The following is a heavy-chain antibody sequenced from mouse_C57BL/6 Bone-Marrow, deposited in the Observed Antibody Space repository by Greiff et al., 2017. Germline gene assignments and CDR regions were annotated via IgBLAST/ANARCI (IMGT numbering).Heavy chain of an antibody. J-gene: IGHJ3*01. CDR1: GYTFTSYW. CDR2: IYPGSGST. Sequence: QVQLQQPGAELVKPGASVKMSCKASGYTFTSYWITWVKQRPGQGLEWIGDIYPGSGSTNYNEKFKSKATLTVDTSSSTAYMQLSSLTSEDSAVYYCAREGDSSGYVAYWGQGTLVTVSA. D-gene: IGHD3-2*02. V-gene: IGHV1-55*01. CDR3: AREGDSSGYVAY.